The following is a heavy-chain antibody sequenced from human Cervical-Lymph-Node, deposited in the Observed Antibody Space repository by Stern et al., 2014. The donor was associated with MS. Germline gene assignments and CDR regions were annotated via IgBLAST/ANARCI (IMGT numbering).Heavy chain of an antibody. Sequence: VQLVQSGAEVKKPGASVKVSCKVSGSTLPAMSMRWVRQAPGQVLEWMGGYDPQHDETVYTQKSQGRVTMAKDRSTDTTYMELTSLRSDDTAVYYCATHRVRVTYYYGLDVWGQGTTVTVSS. D-gene: IGHD2-21*02. V-gene: IGHV1-24*01. CDR1: GSTLPAMS. J-gene: IGHJ6*02. CDR2: YDPQHDET. CDR3: ATHRVRVTYYYGLDV.